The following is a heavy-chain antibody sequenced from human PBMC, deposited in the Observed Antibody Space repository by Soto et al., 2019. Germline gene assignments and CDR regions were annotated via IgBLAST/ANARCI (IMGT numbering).Heavy chain of an antibody. CDR1: GGTFSSYA. D-gene: IGHD3-10*01. CDR2: IIPIFGTA. J-gene: IGHJ5*02. CDR3: ASDPGLGVIMEPQNWFDP. V-gene: IGHV1-69*13. Sequence: ASVKVSCKASGGTFSSYAISWVRQAPGQGLEWMGGIIPIFGTANYAQKFQGRVTITADESTSTAYMELSSLRSEDTAVYYCASDPGLGVIMEPQNWFDPWGQGTLVTVSS.